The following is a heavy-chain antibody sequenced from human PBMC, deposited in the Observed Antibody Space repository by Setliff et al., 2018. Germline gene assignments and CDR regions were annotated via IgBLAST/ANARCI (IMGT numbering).Heavy chain of an antibody. CDR1: GFSLTTSGTC. J-gene: IGHJ4*02. CDR3: ARSRYELPHYYFDY. D-gene: IGHD1-7*01. V-gene: IGHV2-70*11. CDR2: IDWDGDK. Sequence: GSGPTLVNPTQTLTLTCTFSGFSLTTSGTCVTWIRQPPGKALEWLARIDWDGDKYYNTSLRTRLTLSKDTSKNQVFLTMTNMDPVDTATYCCARSRYELPHYYFDYWGQGILVTVSS.